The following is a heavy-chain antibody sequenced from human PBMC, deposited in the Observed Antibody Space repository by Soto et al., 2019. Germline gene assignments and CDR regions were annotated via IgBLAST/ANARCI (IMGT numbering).Heavy chain of an antibody. CDR1: GFTFSSYA. Sequence: QVQLVESGGGVVQPGRSLRLSCAASGFTFSSYAIHWVRQAPGKGLEWVAVISYDGSNKYYADSVKGRFTISRDNSKNTLYLQMNSLRAEDTAVYYCARVGEAKRAMGGMDVWGQGTTVTVSS. V-gene: IGHV3-30-3*01. CDR3: ARVGEAKRAMGGMDV. J-gene: IGHJ6*02. CDR2: ISYDGSNK.